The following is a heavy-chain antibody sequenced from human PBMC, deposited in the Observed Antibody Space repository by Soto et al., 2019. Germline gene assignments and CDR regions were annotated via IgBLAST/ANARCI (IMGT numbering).Heavy chain of an antibody. J-gene: IGHJ5*02. V-gene: IGHV4-30-4*01. CDR1: GGSMRSGEYY. CDR2: IYYSGST. D-gene: IGHD3-3*01. Sequence: NPSETLSLTCTVSGGSMRSGEYYWSWIRQPPGKGLEWIGYIYYSGSTYYNPSLKSRVTISVDTSKNKFSLKLSSVTAADTAVYYCARAFYDFWSGYPPNLSGWFDPWGQGTLVTVSS. CDR3: ARAFYDFWSGYPPNLSGWFDP.